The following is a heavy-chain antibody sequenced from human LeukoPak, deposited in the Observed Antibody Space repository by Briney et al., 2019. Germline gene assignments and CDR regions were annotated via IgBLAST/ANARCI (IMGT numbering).Heavy chain of an antibody. CDR3: ARGYSYGSYYFDY. D-gene: IGHD5-18*01. Sequence: PSETLSLTCTVSDDSITIYYWTWIRQPPGKGLEWIGYIDHTGSTNYNPSLNSRVTISRDTSKNHFSLELSSVTAADTAVYYCARGYSYGSYYFDYWGQGTLVTVSS. CDR1: DDSITIYY. J-gene: IGHJ4*02. CDR2: IDHTGST. V-gene: IGHV4-59*01.